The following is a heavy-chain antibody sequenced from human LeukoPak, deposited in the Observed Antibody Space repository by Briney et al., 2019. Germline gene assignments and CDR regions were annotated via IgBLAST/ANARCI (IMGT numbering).Heavy chain of an antibody. D-gene: IGHD3-9*01. CDR1: GYTFTSYD. CDR2: INPNSGGT. Sequence: GASVKVSCKASGYTFTSYDINWVRQATGQGLEWMGWINPNSGGTNYAQKFQGRVTMTRDTSISTAYMELSRLRSDDTAVYYCARFHYDILTGYPDAFDIWGQGTMVTVSS. J-gene: IGHJ3*02. V-gene: IGHV1-2*02. CDR3: ARFHYDILTGYPDAFDI.